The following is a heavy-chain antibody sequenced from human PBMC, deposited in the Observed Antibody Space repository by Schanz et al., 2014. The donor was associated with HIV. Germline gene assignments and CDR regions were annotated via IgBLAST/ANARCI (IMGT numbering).Heavy chain of an antibody. CDR2: MNNDVSSR. V-gene: IGHV3-74*01. Sequence: EVQLVESGGGLVQPGGSLTLSCAASGFSFSDYWMHWVRQVPGKGLLWVSRMNNDVSSRLYADSVKGRFTISRDNSKNRVYLQVNSLRVEDTAVYYCAKGGQWLLYFDNWGQGTLVTVAS. D-gene: IGHD6-19*01. CDR3: AKGGQWLLYFDN. CDR1: GFSFSDYW. J-gene: IGHJ4*02.